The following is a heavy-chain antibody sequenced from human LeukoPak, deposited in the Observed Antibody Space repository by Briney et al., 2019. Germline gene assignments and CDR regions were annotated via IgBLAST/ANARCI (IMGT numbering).Heavy chain of an antibody. J-gene: IGHJ4*02. CDR2: ITGNNGNT. CDR3: ARDQRNSGSYRFEY. Sequence: ASVEVSCKASGYTFSGYGISWVRQAPGQGLEWMGWITGNNGNTNYAPSLQGRVTMTTDTSTNTVYMELTSLKSDDTAVYYCARDQRNSGSYRFEYWGQGTLVTVSS. CDR1: GYTFSGYG. V-gene: IGHV1-18*01. D-gene: IGHD1-26*01.